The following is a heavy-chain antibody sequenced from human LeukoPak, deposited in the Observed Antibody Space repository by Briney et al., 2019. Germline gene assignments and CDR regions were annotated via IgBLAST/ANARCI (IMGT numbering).Heavy chain of an antibody. CDR2: ISSSSSTI. CDR3: ARDGDYYDSSGYYRDAFDI. CDR1: GFTFSSYS. D-gene: IGHD3-22*01. V-gene: IGHV3-48*02. Sequence: PGGSLRLSCAAPGFTFSSYSMNWVRQAPGKGLEWVSYISSSSSTIYYADSAKGRFTISRDNAKNSLYLQMNSLRDEDTAVYYCARDGDYYDSSGYYRDAFDIWGQGTMVTVSS. J-gene: IGHJ3*02.